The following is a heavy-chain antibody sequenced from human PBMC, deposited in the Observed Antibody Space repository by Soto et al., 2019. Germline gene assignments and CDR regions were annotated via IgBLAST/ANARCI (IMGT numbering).Heavy chain of an antibody. CDR3: ETLSPANYYDSSGYYYFDY. J-gene: IGHJ4*02. V-gene: IGHV1-24*01. CDR1: GYTLTELS. D-gene: IGHD3-22*01. CDR2: FDPEDGET. Sequence: ASVKVSCKVSGYTLTELSMHWVRQAPGKGLEWMGGFDPEDGETIYAQKFQGRVTMTEDTSTDTAYMELSSLRSEDTAVYYCETLSPANYYDSSGYYYFDYWGQGTLVTVSS.